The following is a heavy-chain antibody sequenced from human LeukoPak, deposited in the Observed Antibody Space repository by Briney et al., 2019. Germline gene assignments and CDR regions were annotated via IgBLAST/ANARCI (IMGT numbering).Heavy chain of an antibody. V-gene: IGHV4-59*01. CDR1: DGSISGYY. CDR3: ARDLVTVTKGFDI. J-gene: IGHJ3*02. CDR2: ISYIGST. Sequence: SETLSLTCIVSDGSISGYYWSWIRQPAGKGLEWIGYISYIGSTNYNPSLKSRVTISIDTSKNQFSLKLSSVTAADTAVYYCARDLVTVTKGFDIWGQGTMVSVSS. D-gene: IGHD4-17*01.